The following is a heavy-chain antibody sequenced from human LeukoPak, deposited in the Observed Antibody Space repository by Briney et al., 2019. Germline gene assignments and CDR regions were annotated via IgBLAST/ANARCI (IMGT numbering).Heavy chain of an antibody. D-gene: IGHD5-18*01. CDR1: GFTFTNYY. CDR2: INPSGGST. J-gene: IGHJ5*02. V-gene: IGHV1-46*01. Sequence: GASVKVSCKASGFTFTNYYMHWVRQAPGQGLEWMGIINPSGGSTNYAQEFQGRVTMTRDTSTTTVYMELSSLRSEDTAMYYCARAHSYGAFDPWGQGTLVTVSS. CDR3: ARAHSYGAFDP.